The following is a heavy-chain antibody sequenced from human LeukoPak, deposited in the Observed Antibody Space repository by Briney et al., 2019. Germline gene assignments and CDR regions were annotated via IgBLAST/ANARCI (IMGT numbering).Heavy chain of an antibody. J-gene: IGHJ4*02. Sequence: ASVKVSCKASGYSFTSYYMHWVRQAPGQGLEWMGIINPSGGSTSYAQKFQGRVTMTRDTSTSTVYMELSSLRSEDTAMYYCARDYGSRLVHVNSAFLKWGQGTLVTVSS. CDR3: ARDYGSRLVHVNSAFLK. CDR2: INPSGGST. CDR1: GYSFTSYY. D-gene: IGHD3-10*01. V-gene: IGHV1-46*01.